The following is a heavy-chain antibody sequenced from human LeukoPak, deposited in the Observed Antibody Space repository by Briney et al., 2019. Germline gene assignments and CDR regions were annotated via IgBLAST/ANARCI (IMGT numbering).Heavy chain of an antibody. CDR1: GFTFNNYW. D-gene: IGHD1-1*01. Sequence: GESLRLSCAASGFTFNNYWLHWVHQVPGKGLMWVSRINGDGNNVNYADSVKGRFTISRDNAKNTLHLQMNSLRAEDTAVYYCAAGPAGNGHLSSYWGQGTRVTVSS. V-gene: IGHV3-74*01. CDR3: AAGPAGNGHLSSY. J-gene: IGHJ4*02. CDR2: INGDGNNV.